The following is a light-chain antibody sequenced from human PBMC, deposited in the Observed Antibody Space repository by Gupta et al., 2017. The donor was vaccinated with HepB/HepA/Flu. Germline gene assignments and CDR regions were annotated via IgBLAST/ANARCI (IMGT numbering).Light chain of an antibody. Sequence: QSALTQPASVSGSPGQSITISCTGTSSDVGGYNSVSWYQQYPGKAPKLLMYDVTARPSGISTRFSASKSGNTASLTISRLQTEDEADYYCSSFPRSTSTLVLFGGGTKVTVL. CDR2: DVT. CDR1: SSDVGGYNS. CDR3: SSFPRSTSTLVL. J-gene: IGLJ3*02. V-gene: IGLV2-14*03.